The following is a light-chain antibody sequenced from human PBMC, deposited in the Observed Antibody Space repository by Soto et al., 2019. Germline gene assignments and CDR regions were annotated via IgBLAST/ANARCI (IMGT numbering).Light chain of an antibody. CDR2: KAS. CDR1: QSINSW. Sequence: DIQMTQSPSTLSASVGDRVTITCRASQSINSWLAWYQQKPGKAPKLLIYKASTLETGVPSRFSGSGSGTEFTLTISSLQPDDLATYHCQHYNGYPITFGGGTKVEIK. J-gene: IGKJ4*01. CDR3: QHYNGYPIT. V-gene: IGKV1-5*03.